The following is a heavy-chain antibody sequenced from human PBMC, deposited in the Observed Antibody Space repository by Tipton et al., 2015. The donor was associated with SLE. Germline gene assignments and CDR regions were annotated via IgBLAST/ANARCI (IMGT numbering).Heavy chain of an antibody. Sequence: TLSLTCAVYGGSFSGYYWSWIRQPPGKGLEWIGEINHSGSTNYNPSLKSRVTISVDTSKNQFSLKLSSVTAADTAAYYCARTASYVRFFDYWGQGTLVTVSS. CDR2: INHSGST. V-gene: IGHV4-34*01. D-gene: IGHD5-18*01. CDR3: ARTASYVRFFDY. CDR1: GGSFSGYY. J-gene: IGHJ4*02.